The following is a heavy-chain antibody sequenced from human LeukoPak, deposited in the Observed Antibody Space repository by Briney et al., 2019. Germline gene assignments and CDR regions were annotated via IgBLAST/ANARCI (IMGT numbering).Heavy chain of an antibody. V-gene: IGHV3-73*01. CDR2: IRSKANSYAT. Sequence: GGSLRLSCAASGFTFSGSAMHWVRQASGKGLEWVGRIRSKANSYATAYAASVKGRFTISRDDSKNTAYLQMNSLGAEDTAVYYCARVSRTVVTPGAFDYWGQGTLVTVSS. D-gene: IGHD4-23*01. J-gene: IGHJ4*02. CDR1: GFTFSGSA. CDR3: ARVSRTVVTPGAFDY.